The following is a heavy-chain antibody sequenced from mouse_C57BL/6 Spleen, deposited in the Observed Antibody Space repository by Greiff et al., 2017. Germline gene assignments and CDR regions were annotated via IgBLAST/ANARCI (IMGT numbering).Heavy chain of an antibody. Sequence: QVQLQQPGAELVKPGASVKLSCKASGYTFTSYWMHWVKQRPGQGLEWIGMIHPNSGSTNYNEKFKSKATLTVDKSSSTAYMQLSSLTSEDSAVYYCAPLYYYGSSYWYFDIWGTGTTGTVSS. V-gene: IGHV1-64*01. CDR3: APLYYYGSSYWYFDI. CDR2: IHPNSGST. D-gene: IGHD1-1*01. J-gene: IGHJ1*03. CDR1: GYTFTSYW.